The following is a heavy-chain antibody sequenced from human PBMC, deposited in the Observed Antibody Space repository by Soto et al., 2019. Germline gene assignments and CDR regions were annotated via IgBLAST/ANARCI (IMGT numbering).Heavy chain of an antibody. J-gene: IGHJ6*02. D-gene: IGHD2-8*02. CDR1: GYRFSTYW. CDR3: ARIDTGGYNYYYYGMDA. Sequence: GESLKISCKGSGYRFSTYWIGWVRQMPGKGLEWMGIIHPGDSETTYNPSFQGQVTFSADKSTNTAYLQWSSLKASDTAMYYCARIDTGGYNYYYYGMDAWGQGTTVTVSS. V-gene: IGHV5-51*01. CDR2: IHPGDSET.